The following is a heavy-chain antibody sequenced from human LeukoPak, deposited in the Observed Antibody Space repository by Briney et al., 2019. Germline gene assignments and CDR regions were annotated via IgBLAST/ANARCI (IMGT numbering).Heavy chain of an antibody. D-gene: IGHD2/OR15-2a*01. CDR2: IYSGGST. Sequence: QSGGSLRLSCAASGFTVSSNYMSWVRQAPGKGLEWVSVIYSGGSTYYADSVKGRFTISRDNSKNTLYLQMKRPRAGDQGGYCCWRSLSRYYHLYMDVRGKGTTVTVSS. V-gene: IGHV3-53*01. CDR1: GFTVSSNY. CDR3: WRSLSRYYHLYMDV. J-gene: IGHJ6*03.